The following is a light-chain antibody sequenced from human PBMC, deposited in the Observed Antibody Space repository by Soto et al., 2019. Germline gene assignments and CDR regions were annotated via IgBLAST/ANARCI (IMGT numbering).Light chain of an antibody. J-gene: IGLJ2*01. CDR1: SGHSSYA. CDR3: HTWGTGIVV. CDR2: LNSDGSH. V-gene: IGLV4-69*01. Sequence: QPVLSQSPSASASLGASVKLTCTLSSGHSSYAIAWHQQQPEKGPRYLMKLNSDGSHTKGDGIPDRFSGSNSGAERYLTISSLQSEDEADYYCHTWGTGIVVFGGGTQLTVL.